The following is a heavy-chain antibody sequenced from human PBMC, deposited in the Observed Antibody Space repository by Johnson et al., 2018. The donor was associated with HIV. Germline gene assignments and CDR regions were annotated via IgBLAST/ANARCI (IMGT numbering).Heavy chain of an antibody. Sequence: VQLVESGGGVVQPGGSLRLSCAASGFTFSGYWMNWVRQAPGKGLEWVANIKQDGSEKYYVDSVKGRFTISRDNAKNSLYLQMNSLRAEDPAVYYCARERWGSSMRSDAFDIWGQGTMVTVSS. CDR1: GFTFSGYW. CDR3: ARERWGSSMRSDAFDI. D-gene: IGHD3-16*01. CDR2: IKQDGSEK. V-gene: IGHV3-7*04. J-gene: IGHJ3*02.